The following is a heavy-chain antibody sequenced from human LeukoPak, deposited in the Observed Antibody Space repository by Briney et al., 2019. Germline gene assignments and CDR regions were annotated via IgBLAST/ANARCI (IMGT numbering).Heavy chain of an antibody. V-gene: IGHV4-30-2*01. CDR3: ARGNRYSGYNWFDP. CDR2: IYHSGST. Sequence: SETLSLTCAVSGGSISSGGYSWSWSRQPPGKGLEWIGYIYHSGSTHYNPSLKSRVTISVDRSKNQFSLKLSSVTAADTAVYYCARGNRYSGYNWFDPWGQGTLVTVSS. CDR1: GGSISSGGYS. J-gene: IGHJ5*02. D-gene: IGHD5-12*01.